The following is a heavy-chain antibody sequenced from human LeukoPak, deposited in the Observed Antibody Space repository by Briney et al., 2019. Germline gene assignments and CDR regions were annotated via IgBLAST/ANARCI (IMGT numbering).Heavy chain of an antibody. CDR1: GGSISSYY. CDR2: IYYSGST. D-gene: IGHD3-10*01. J-gene: IGHJ6*03. Sequence: SETLSLTCTVSGGSISSYYWSWIRQPPGKGLEWIGYIYYSGSTNYNPSLKSRVTISVDTSKNQFSLKLSSVTAADTAVYYCATNYGSGSYFRHYYYYMDVWGKGTTVTISS. V-gene: IGHV4-59*01. CDR3: ATNYGSGSYFRHYYYYMDV.